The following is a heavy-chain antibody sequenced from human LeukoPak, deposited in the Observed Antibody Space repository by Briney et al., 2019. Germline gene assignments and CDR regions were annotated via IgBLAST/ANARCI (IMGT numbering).Heavy chain of an antibody. D-gene: IGHD3-10*01. Sequence: SETLSLTCTVSGYSISSGYYWGWIRQPPGKGLEWIGSIYHSGSTYYNPSLKSRVTISVDTSKNQFSLKLSSVTAADTAVYYCARLLLWFGEAYFDYWGQGTLVTVSS. CDR1: GYSISSGYY. J-gene: IGHJ4*02. CDR2: IYHSGST. CDR3: ARLLLWFGEAYFDY. V-gene: IGHV4-38-2*02.